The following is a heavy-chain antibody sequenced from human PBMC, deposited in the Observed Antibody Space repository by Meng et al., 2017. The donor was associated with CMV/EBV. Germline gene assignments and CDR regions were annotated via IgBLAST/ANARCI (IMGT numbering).Heavy chain of an antibody. J-gene: IGHJ4*02. CDR2: INWNGGST. CDR1: GFAFSIYA. CDR3: ARPHGFYYDSSGYYY. D-gene: IGHD3-22*01. V-gene: IGHV3-20*03. Sequence: SGFAFSIYAMSCVRQAPGKGLEWVSGINWNGGSTGYADSVKVRFTISRDNAKNSLYLQMNSLRAEDTALYYCARPHGFYYDSSGYYYWGQGTLVTVSS.